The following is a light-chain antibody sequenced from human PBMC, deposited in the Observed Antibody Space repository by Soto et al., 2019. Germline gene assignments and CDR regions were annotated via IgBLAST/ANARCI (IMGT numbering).Light chain of an antibody. V-gene: IGKV3D-15*01. CDR3: QRYNNWPPYA. CDR1: QSVGSN. Sequence: EIVMTQSPATLSVSPGERATLSCRASQSVGSNLAWYQQKPGQAPRLLIYGASTRTTATPARFSGSGSGTEFTLTISSLQSEDFAVYYCQRYNNWPPYAFGQGTKLEIK. CDR2: GAS. J-gene: IGKJ2*01.